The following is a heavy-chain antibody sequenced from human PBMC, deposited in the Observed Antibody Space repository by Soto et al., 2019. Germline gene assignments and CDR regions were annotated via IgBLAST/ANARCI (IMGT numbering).Heavy chain of an antibody. V-gene: IGHV1-2*02. CDR3: ARSLTEGYCTITGCYTRPLYGMDV. CDR1: GYTFSGYY. D-gene: IGHD2-2*02. Sequence: GASVKVSCKPSGYTFSGYYIHWLRQAPGQGLEWMGWINPNSGGTNYAQKFQGRVTVTRDTPTSTAYMELSRLTSDDTAVYYCARSLTEGYCTITGCYTRPLYGMDVWGQGTTVTVSS. J-gene: IGHJ6*02. CDR2: INPNSGGT.